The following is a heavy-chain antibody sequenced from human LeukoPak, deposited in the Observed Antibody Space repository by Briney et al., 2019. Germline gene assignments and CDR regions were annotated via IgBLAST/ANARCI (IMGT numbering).Heavy chain of an antibody. CDR3: ASSPPYIAAAGPYYYHVDV. D-gene: IGHD6-13*01. V-gene: IGHV4-34*01. CDR2: INHSGST. J-gene: IGHJ6*03. CDR1: GGSFSGYY. Sequence: SETLSLTCAVYGGSFSGYYWSWIRQPPGKGLEWIGEINHSGSTNYNPSLKSRVTISVDTSKNQFSLKLSSVTAADTAVYYCASSPPYIAAAGPYYYHVDVWGKGTTVTISS.